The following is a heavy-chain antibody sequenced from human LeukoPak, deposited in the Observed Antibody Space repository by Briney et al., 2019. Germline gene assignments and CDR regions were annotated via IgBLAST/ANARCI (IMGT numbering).Heavy chain of an antibody. V-gene: IGHV4-59*01. J-gene: IGHJ6*03. D-gene: IGHD3-22*01. CDR1: GGSISSYY. CDR3: ARDYYDSSGYSYYYYYYMDV. CDR2: IYYSGST. Sequence: PSETLSLTCTVSGGSISSYYWSWIRQPPGKGLEWIGYIYYSGSTNYNPSLKSRVTISVDTSKNQFSLKLSSVTAADTAVYYCARDYYDSSGYSYYYYYYMDVWGKGTTVTVSS.